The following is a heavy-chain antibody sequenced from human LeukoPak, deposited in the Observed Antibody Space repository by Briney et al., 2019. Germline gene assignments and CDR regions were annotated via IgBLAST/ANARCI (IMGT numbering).Heavy chain of an antibody. CDR3: ARGQLWFDY. J-gene: IGHJ4*02. D-gene: IGHD5-18*01. Sequence: PSETLSLTCTVSGGSLSGYYWSWIRQPPGKGLEFIGFAYQTGSTAYNPSLKSRVTISVDTSKNQFSLKLSSVTAADTAVYYCARGQLWFDYWGQGTLVTVSS. CDR1: GGSLSGYY. V-gene: IGHV4-59*01. CDR2: AYQTGST.